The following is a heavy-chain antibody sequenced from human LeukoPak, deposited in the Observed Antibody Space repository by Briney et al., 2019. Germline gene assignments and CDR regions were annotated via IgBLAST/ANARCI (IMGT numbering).Heavy chain of an antibody. V-gene: IGHV3-13*01. CDR2: LATSGET. CDR3: VRGAETGTSRFDY. CDR1: GFTFSAYD. D-gene: IGHD6-19*01. J-gene: IGHJ4*02. Sequence: GGSLRLSCAASGFTFSAYDMHWVRQAPGKGLEWVSALATSGETYYLASVKGRFTISRDNARNSLYLQMNSLRAEDMAVYYCVRGAETGTSRFDYWGQGILVTVSS.